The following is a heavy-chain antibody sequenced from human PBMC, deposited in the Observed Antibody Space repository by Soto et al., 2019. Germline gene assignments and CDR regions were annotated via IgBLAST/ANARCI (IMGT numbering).Heavy chain of an antibody. J-gene: IGHJ4*02. CDR1: GFTFSSNG. CDR2: ISYDGSNK. CDR3: AKDWWRMPNTAMVSLDY. Sequence: GRSLRLSCAASGFTFSSNGMRWVRQAPGKGLEWVAVISYDGSNKYYADSVKGRFTISRDNSKNTLYLQMNSLRAEDTAVYYCAKDWWRMPNTAMVSLDYWGQGTLVTVSS. V-gene: IGHV3-30*18. D-gene: IGHD5-18*01.